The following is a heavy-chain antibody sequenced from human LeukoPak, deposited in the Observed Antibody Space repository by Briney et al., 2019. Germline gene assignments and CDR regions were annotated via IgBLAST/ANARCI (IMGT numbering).Heavy chain of an antibody. D-gene: IGHD5-12*01. CDR1: GFTFTNFA. V-gene: IGHV3-23*01. J-gene: IGHJ4*02. CDR3: AKGWGDSGYDFIDF. Sequence: GGSLRLSCAASGFTFTNFAMNWVRQAPGKRLEWVSALSGSGDSTYYSDSVKGRFTISRDNSKNTLYLQMNSLRVEDTAVYYCAKGWGDSGYDFIDFWGQGTLVTVSS. CDR2: LSGSGDST.